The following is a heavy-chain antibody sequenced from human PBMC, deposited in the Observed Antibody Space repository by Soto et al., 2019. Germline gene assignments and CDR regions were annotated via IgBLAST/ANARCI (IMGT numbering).Heavy chain of an antibody. CDR3: ARGHSIFYGMDV. CDR1: GFTFSDYY. J-gene: IGHJ6*02. CDR2: ISSSGTTV. V-gene: IGHV3-11*01. D-gene: IGHD2-21*01. Sequence: QVQLVESGGGLVKPGGSLRLSCAASGFTFSDYYMNWIRQAPGKGLEWVSYISSSGTTVYYADSVKGRFTISRDNAKNSLFLQMNSLRAEDTALYYCARGHSIFYGMDVWGQGTTVTVSS.